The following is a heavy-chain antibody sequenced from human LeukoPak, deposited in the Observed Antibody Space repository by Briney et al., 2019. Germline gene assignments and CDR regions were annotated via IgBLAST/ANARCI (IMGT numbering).Heavy chain of an antibody. CDR2: ISGYNGNT. CDR3: ARMWELLLGYYMDV. Sequence: GASVKVSCKASGYTFTSYGITWVRQAPGQGLEWMGWISGYNGNTNYAQKHQGRVTMTTDTSTSTAYMELRSLRSDDTAVYYCARMWELLLGYYMDVWGKGTTVTVSS. CDR1: GYTFTSYG. V-gene: IGHV1-18*01. D-gene: IGHD1-26*01. J-gene: IGHJ6*03.